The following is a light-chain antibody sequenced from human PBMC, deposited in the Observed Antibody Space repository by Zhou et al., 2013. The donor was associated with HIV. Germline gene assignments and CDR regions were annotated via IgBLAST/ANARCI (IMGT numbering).Light chain of an antibody. CDR1: QDIRNY. CDR2: DAS. CDR3: QQYDNLPRT. J-gene: IGKJ1*01. V-gene: IGKV1-33*01. Sequence: DIQMTQSPSSLSASVGDRVTITCQASQDIRNYLNWYQKKPGKAPKLLIYDASNLETGVPSRFSGSGSGTDFTFTISSLQPEDIGTYYCQQYDNLPRTFGQGPRWKSN.